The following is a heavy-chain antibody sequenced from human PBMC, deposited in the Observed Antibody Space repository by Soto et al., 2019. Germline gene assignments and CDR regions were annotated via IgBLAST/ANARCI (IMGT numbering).Heavy chain of an antibody. CDR1: GFTFSSYG. CDR2: IYYDGGLQ. D-gene: IGHD5-18*01. J-gene: IGHJ4*02. Sequence: QAQLVESGGGVVQPGRSLRLSCAASGFTFSSYGMHWVRQAPGTGLEWVAVIYYDGGLQHYADSVKGRFTISRDNSKNMVLLQMNSLRAEDTAVYYCVSGRGYGHASVPYSWGQGTLVSVSS. CDR3: VSGRGYGHASVPYS. V-gene: IGHV3-30*03.